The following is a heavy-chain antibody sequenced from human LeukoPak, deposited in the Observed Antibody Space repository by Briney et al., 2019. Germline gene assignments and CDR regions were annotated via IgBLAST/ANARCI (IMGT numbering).Heavy chain of an antibody. Sequence: PGGSLRLSCAASGFTFSSYWMTWVRQAPGKGLEWVANINQDGTEKYYVDSVKGRFTLSRDNAKNSLYLQMNSLRAEDTAVYYCSCSNTNYWGQGTLVIVSS. CDR3: SCSNTNY. V-gene: IGHV3-7*01. CDR2: INQDGTEK. CDR1: GFTFSSYW. D-gene: IGHD2-2*01. J-gene: IGHJ4*02.